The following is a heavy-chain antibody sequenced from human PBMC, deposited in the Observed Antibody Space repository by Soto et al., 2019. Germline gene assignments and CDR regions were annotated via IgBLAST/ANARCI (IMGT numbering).Heavy chain of an antibody. CDR3: AKVPVGATGRFDY. V-gene: IGHV3-23*01. D-gene: IGHD1-26*01. J-gene: IGHJ4*02. CDR2: ISGSGGST. CDR1: GYTFSNCA. Sequence: LRLACAGSGYTFSNCAMSWVRQAPGKGLAWVSAISGSGGSTYYADCVKGRFTISRDNSKNTLYLQMNSLRAEDTALYYCAKVPVGATGRFDYRGKVTLGSGSS.